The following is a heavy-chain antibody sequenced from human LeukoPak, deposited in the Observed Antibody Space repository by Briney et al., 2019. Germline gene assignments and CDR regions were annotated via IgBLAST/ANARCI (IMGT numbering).Heavy chain of an antibody. CDR2: ISYSGST. CDR1: GGSISSYY. D-gene: IGHD3-22*01. Sequence: SETLSLTCTVSGGSISSYYWSWIRQPPGKGLEWIGYISYSGSTNYNPSLKSRVTISVDTSKNQFSLKLSSVTAADTAVYYCARVLDRSYYDSSGYTFDYWGQGTLVTVSS. CDR3: ARVLDRSYYDSSGYTFDY. V-gene: IGHV4-59*01. J-gene: IGHJ4*02.